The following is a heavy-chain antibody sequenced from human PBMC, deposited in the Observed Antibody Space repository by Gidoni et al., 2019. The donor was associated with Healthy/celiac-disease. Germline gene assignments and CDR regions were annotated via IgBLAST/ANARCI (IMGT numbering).Heavy chain of an antibody. CDR1: GYTFTSYY. CDR2: INPSGGST. D-gene: IGHD6-13*01. V-gene: IGHV1-46*01. J-gene: IGHJ6*03. Sequence: QVQLVQSGAEVKKPGASVKVSCKASGYTFTSYYMHWVRQAPGQGIEWMGIINPSGGSTSYAQKFQGRVTMTRDTSTSTVYMELSSLRSEDTAVYYCSRGQLKYYYYMDVWGKGTTVTVSS. CDR3: SRGQLKYYYYMDV.